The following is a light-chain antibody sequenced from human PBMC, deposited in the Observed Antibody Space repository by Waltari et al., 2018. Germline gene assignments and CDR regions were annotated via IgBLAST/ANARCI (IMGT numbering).Light chain of an antibody. CDR3: CSYAANSPYWV. V-gene: IGLV2-11*01. CDR2: DVD. CDR1: STDVGNYNY. Sequence: QSALTQPRPVSGSPGQSVTISCTGTSTDVGNYNYASGYQQCSGKPPQLSIYDVDKRPSGVPDRFSGSKSGNTASLTVSGLRAEDEAEYYCCSYAANSPYWVFGGGTRLTVL. J-gene: IGLJ3*02.